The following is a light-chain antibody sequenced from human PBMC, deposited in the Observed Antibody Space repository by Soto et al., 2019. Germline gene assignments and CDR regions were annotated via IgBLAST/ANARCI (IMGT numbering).Light chain of an antibody. V-gene: IGKV3-20*01. CDR3: EQYDGSPRT. J-gene: IGKJ1*01. Sequence: EIVLTQSPGTLSLSPWERATLSCRASQSVKNSYLAWYQQKPGQSPRLVIYGVSNRATGIPNRFSGGGFGTDFTLTISRLEPEDFAVYYCEQYDGSPRTFGQGTKVDIK. CDR1: QSVKNSY. CDR2: GVS.